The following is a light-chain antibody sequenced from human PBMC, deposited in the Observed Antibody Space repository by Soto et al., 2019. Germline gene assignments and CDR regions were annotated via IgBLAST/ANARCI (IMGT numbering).Light chain of an antibody. J-gene: IGKJ5*01. CDR3: QQYNGWPIT. V-gene: IGKV3-15*01. CDR1: QSVSSN. Sequence: EIVLTHSPPPLSFSPGERATLSCRASQSVSSNLVWYQQKPGQAPRLLIYGASTGATGFPARFSGSGSGTEFTLTISSLQSEDFAVYYCQQYNGWPITFGQGTRLEIK. CDR2: GAS.